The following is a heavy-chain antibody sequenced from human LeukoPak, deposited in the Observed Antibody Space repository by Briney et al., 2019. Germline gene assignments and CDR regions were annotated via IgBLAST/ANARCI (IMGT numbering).Heavy chain of an antibody. J-gene: IGHJ4*02. CDR3: ARRYCSGGSCYHFDY. Sequence: GESLKISCKGSGYSFTSYWIGWVRQMPGKGLEWMGIIYPGDSDTRYSPSFQGQVTISADKSISTAYLQWSSLKASDTATYYCARRYCSGGSCYHFDYWGQGTLVTVSS. D-gene: IGHD2-15*01. CDR2: IYPGDSDT. CDR1: GYSFTSYW. V-gene: IGHV5-51*01.